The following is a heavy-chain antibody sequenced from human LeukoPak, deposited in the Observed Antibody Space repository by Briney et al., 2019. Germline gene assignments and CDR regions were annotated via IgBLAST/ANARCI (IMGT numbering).Heavy chain of an antibody. V-gene: IGHV1-8*01. CDR3: AREDYYGSGSFSNWLDP. Sequence: PLASVKVSCKTSGYTFSNYNITWVRQAPGQGLEWMGWINPNSGGTNYAQKFQGRVTMTRNTPITTAYMELRSLKSDDTAVYYCAREDYYGSGSFSNWLDPWGQGTLVTVSS. CDR1: GYTFSNYN. CDR2: INPNSGGT. J-gene: IGHJ5*02. D-gene: IGHD3-10*01.